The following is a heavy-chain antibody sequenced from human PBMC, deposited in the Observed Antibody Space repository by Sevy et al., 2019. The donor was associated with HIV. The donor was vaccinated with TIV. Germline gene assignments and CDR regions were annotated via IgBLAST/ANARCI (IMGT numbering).Heavy chain of an antibody. V-gene: IGHV4-59*01. Sequence: SETLSLTCTVSGGSISSYYWSWIRQPPGKGLEWIGYFYYSGSTNYNPSLKSRVTISVDTSKNQFSLKLSSVTAADTAVYYCAIVTLGAEKNYGMDVWGQGTTVTVSS. J-gene: IGHJ6*02. D-gene: IGHD3-10*01. CDR2: FYYSGST. CDR3: AIVTLGAEKNYGMDV. CDR1: GGSISSYY.